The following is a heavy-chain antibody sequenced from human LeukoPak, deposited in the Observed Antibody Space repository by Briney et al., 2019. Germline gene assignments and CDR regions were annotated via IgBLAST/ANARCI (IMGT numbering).Heavy chain of an antibody. D-gene: IGHD5-12*01. CDR3: AREARGYSGYDSLSYMDV. Sequence: RASVKVSCKASGGTFSSYAISWVRQAPGQGLEWMGGIIPIFGTANYAQKFQGRVTITTDESTSTAYMELSSLRSEDTAVYYCAREARGYSGYDSLSYMDVWGKGTTVTVSS. CDR2: IIPIFGTA. J-gene: IGHJ6*03. CDR1: GGTFSSYA. V-gene: IGHV1-69*05.